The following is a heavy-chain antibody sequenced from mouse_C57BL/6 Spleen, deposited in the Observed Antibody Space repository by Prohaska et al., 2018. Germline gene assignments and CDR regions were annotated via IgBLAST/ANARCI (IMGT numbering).Heavy chain of an antibody. J-gene: IGHJ2*01. CDR3: AKGSNYVD. D-gene: IGHD2-5*01. CDR1: GYTLTDFY. V-gene: IGHV1-26*01. Sequence: SVKISCKASGYTLTDFYMNWVKQSHGKSLEWIGDINPNNGRTSYNQKFKGKATLTVDKSSSTAYMELRSLTSEDSAVYYCAKGSNYVDWGQGTTLTVSS. CDR2: INPNNGRT.